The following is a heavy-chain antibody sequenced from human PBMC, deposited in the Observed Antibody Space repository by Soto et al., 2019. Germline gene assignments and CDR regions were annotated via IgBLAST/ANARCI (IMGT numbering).Heavy chain of an antibody. Sequence: EVQLVESGGGLVQPGGPLRLSWAASGFTFSSYWMSWVRQAPGTGLEWVANIKQDGSEKYYVDSVKGRFTISRDNAKNSLYLQMNSLRAEDTAVYYCAGSYGGKLGGAFDIWGQGTMVTVSS. CDR3: AGSYGGKLGGAFDI. CDR1: GFTFSSYW. CDR2: IKQDGSEK. J-gene: IGHJ3*02. V-gene: IGHV3-7*03. D-gene: IGHD4-17*01.